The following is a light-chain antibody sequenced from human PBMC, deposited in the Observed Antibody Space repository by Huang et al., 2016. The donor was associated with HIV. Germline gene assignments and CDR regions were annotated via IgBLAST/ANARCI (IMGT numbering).Light chain of an antibody. J-gene: IGKJ3*01. CDR1: QNISDF. Sequence: DIEMTQSPSYLSVSVGDRVTVTCRASQNISDFLNWYQQTPGKAPKLLIYGASNLQSDVAPVFAGSGSGTNFIITIDSLRPEDFATSFCQQSYNSRRFTFGPGTTVDFK. CDR3: QQSYNSRRFT. CDR2: GAS. V-gene: IGKV1-39*01.